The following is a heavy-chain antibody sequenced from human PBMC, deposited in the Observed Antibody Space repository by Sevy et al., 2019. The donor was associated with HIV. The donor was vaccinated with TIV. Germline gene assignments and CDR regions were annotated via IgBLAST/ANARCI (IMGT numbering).Heavy chain of an antibody. CDR2: ISGSGGST. D-gene: IGHD4-17*01. V-gene: IGHV3-23*01. Sequence: GGSLRLSCAASGFTFSSYAMSWVRQAPGKGLEWVSAISGSGGSTYYADSVKGRFTISRDNSKNTLCLQMNSLRAEDTAVYYCAKDGAVPWVDDYGDYGGIYYFDYWGQGTLVTVSS. CDR1: GFTFSSYA. CDR3: AKDGAVPWVDDYGDYGGIYYFDY. J-gene: IGHJ4*02.